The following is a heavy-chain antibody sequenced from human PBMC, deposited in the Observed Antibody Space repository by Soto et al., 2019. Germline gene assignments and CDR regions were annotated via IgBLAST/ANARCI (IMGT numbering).Heavy chain of an antibody. CDR2: IRQSGAV. CDR1: GDSMSSGAYS. D-gene: IGHD2-8*01. CDR3: ARDAYGDFDALDV. Sequence: QVQLQESGSRLVEPSQTLSLACTVSGDSMSSGAYSWSWVRQTPGKGLEWLAYIRQSGAVYYNPSLKSRATISVDKSKSQFSRKMHSVTAADTAVYFCARDAYGDFDALDVWGQGILVTVSS. J-gene: IGHJ3*01. V-gene: IGHV4-30-2*01.